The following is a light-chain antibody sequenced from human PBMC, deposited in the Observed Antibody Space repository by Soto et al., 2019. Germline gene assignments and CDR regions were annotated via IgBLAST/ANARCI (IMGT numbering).Light chain of an antibody. J-gene: IGKJ2*01. CDR1: QSIRRY. CDR2: AAP. CDR3: QQSFSTPYT. Sequence: DIQMTQSPSSLSASVGDRVTITCRASQSIRRYLNWYQQKPGRAPNLLIYAAPSLQSGVPPRFSGSGSGTDFTLTISSLQPEDFATYYCQQSFSTPYTFGQGTKLEIK. V-gene: IGKV1-39*01.